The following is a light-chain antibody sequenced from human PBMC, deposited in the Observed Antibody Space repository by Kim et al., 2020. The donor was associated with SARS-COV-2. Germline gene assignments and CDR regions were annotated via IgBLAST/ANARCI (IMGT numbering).Light chain of an antibody. Sequence: QSALTQPASVSGSPGQSITISCTGTSSDVGFYNYVSWYQQHPGKAPKLMIYDVSDRPSGVSSRFSGSKSGNTASLTISSLQAEDEADYYCSSFTTSSTWVFGGGTKLTVL. CDR3: SSFTTSSTWV. CDR2: DVS. J-gene: IGLJ3*02. CDR1: SSDVGFYNY. V-gene: IGLV2-14*03.